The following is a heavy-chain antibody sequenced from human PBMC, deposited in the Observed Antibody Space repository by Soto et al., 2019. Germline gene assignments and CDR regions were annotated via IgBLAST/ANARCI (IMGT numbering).Heavy chain of an antibody. CDR2: ISWNSGSI. D-gene: IGHD3-22*01. CDR3: VKDTYALYDSSGYFDY. CDR1: GFTFDDYA. V-gene: IGHV3-9*01. Sequence: EVQLVESGGGLVQPGRSLRLSCAASGFTFDDYAMHWVRQAPGKGLEWVSGISWNSGSIIYADSVKGRFTISRDNAKNSLYLQMNSLRAEDTALYYCVKDTYALYDSSGYFDYWGQGTLVTVSS. J-gene: IGHJ4*02.